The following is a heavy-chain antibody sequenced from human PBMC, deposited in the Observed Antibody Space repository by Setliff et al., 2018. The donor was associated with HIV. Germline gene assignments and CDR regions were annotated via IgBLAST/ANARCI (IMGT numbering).Heavy chain of an antibody. CDR2: VYLGETT. V-gene: IGHV4-59*11. CDR3: ARDPSQYLDFLFDPQPFNV. D-gene: IGHD3-9*01. Sequence: SETLSLTCTVSSGYMSGHFWTWIRQTPGEGLEWIGNVYLGETTNYNPSLKSRATISLDTSKRQFSLHLTSVTAADTAIYYCARDPSQYLDFLFDPQPFNVWGHGTMVTVSS. CDR1: SGYMSGHF. J-gene: IGHJ3*01.